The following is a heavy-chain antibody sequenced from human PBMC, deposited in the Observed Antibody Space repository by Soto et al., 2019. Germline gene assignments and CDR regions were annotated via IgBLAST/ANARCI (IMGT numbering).Heavy chain of an antibody. CDR3: AKEEWFGELLSVDY. CDR1: GFTVSSNY. D-gene: IGHD3-10*01. V-gene: IGHV3-23*01. J-gene: IGHJ4*02. CDR2: ISGSGGKT. Sequence: PGGSLRLSCAASGFTVSSNYMSWVRQAPGKGLEWVSVISGSGGKTYYADSVKGRFTISRDNSKNTLYLQMNSLRAEDTAVYYCAKEEWFGELLSVDYWGQGTPVTVSS.